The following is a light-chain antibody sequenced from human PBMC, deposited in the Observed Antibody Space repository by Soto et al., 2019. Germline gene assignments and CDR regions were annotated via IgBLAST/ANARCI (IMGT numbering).Light chain of an antibody. J-gene: IGLJ2*01. CDR3: SLYTSSSTYV. V-gene: IGLV2-18*01. CDR2: EVS. CDR1: SSDVGSYNR. Sequence: QSALTQPPSVSGSPRQSVTISCTGTSSDVGSYNRVSWYQQPPGTAPKLMIYEVSNRPSGVPDRFSGSKSGNTASLTISGLQAEDEADYYCSLYTSSSTYVFGGGTKLTVL.